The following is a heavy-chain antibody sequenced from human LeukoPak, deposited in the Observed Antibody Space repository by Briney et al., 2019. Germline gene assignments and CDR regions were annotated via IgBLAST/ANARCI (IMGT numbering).Heavy chain of an antibody. V-gene: IGHV3-7*01. CDR2: IKQDGSEK. CDR3: ARDGWSPDY. CDR1: GFTFSRYL. Sequence: PGGSLRLSCAASGFTFSRYLMSWVRQVPGKGLEWVANIKQDGSEKYYVDSVKGRFTISRDNAKNSLYLQMNSLRAEDTAVYYCARDGWSPDYWGQGTLVTVSS. J-gene: IGHJ4*02.